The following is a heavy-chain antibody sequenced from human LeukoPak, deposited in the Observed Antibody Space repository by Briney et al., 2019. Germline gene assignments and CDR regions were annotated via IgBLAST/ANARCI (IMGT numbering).Heavy chain of an antibody. J-gene: IGHJ4*02. CDR2: INANSGDT. V-gene: IGHV1-2*02. CDR1: GFTFTCYY. CDR3: ARDVSSSGCIDQ. Sequence: ASVKVSCKTSGFTFTCYYMHWVRQAPGQGREWMGWINANSGDTNYAQKFQGRVTMTRDTTISTAYMELSRLRSDDTALYYCARDVSSSGCIDQWGQGTLVTVSS. D-gene: IGHD6-19*01.